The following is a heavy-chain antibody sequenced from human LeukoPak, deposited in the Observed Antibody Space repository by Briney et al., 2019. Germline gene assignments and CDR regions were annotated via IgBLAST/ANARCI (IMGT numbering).Heavy chain of an antibody. J-gene: IGHJ6*03. CDR2: IRYDGSNK. CDR1: GFTFSSYG. V-gene: IGHV3-30*02. Sequence: GGSLRLSCAASGFTFSSYGMHWVRQAPGKGLEWVAFIRYDGSNKYYADSVKGRLTISRDNAKNSLYLQMNSLRAEDTAVYYCARVFGGYYYYMDVWGKGTTVTISS. D-gene: IGHD3-10*02. CDR3: ARVFGGYYYYMDV.